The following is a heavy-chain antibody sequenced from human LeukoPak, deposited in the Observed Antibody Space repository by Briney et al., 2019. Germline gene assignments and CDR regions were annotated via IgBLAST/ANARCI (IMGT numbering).Heavy chain of an antibody. Sequence: GASVKVSCKASGYTFTGYYMHWVRQAPGQGLEWMGWINPNSGGTNYAQKFQGRVTMTRDTSISTDYMELRRLRSADTAVYYCARDVCSGGSCYSWAHYYYYYGMDVWGQGTTVTVSS. J-gene: IGHJ6*02. D-gene: IGHD2-15*01. CDR2: INPNSGGT. CDR3: ARDVCSGGSCYSWAHYYYYYGMDV. CDR1: GYTFTGYY. V-gene: IGHV1-2*02.